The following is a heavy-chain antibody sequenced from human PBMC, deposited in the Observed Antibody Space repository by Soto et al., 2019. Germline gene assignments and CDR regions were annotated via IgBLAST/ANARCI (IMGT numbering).Heavy chain of an antibody. CDR2: IYYSGST. CDR1: GGSFSSYY. V-gene: IGHV4-59*08. D-gene: IGHD2-2*01. Sequence: QVQLQESGPGLVRPSETLSLTCTVSGGSFSSYYWTWIRQSPGKGLEWIGYIYYSGSTDYNPSLRGRLAISIDTSKNQFSLRLNSMTAADTAVYYCAGRDCSGTNCYYSDYYYMDVWGKGTTVTVSS. J-gene: IGHJ6*03. CDR3: AGRDCSGTNCYYSDYYYMDV.